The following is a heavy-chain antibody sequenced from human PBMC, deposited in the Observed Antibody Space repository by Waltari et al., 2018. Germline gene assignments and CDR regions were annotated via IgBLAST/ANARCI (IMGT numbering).Heavy chain of an antibody. CDR2: MYYSGST. Sequence: QLQLKESGPGLVKPSETLSLTCVVSGGSIISAAYYWGLVRQPPGKGLEFIGSMYYSGSTYYNPSLKSRVTISVDTSQNQFSLRLSSVTAADTAVYYCARQDYYYVKGYFDLWGRGTLVTVSS. CDR1: GGSIISAAYY. V-gene: IGHV4-39*01. D-gene: IGHD3-22*01. J-gene: IGHJ2*01. CDR3: ARQDYYYVKGYFDL.